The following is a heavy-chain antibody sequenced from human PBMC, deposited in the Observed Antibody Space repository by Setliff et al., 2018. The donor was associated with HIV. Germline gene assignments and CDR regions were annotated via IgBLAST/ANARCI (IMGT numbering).Heavy chain of an antibody. D-gene: IGHD2-15*01. CDR3: ATQYSCYEANWFDT. CDR1: GGSITSGTYY. CDR2: IYTSGNT. V-gene: IGHV4-61*02. J-gene: IGHJ5*02. Sequence: SETLSLTCTVSGGSITSGTYYWSWIRQPAGKGLEWIGRIYTSGNTNYNPSLKSRVTISVDTSKNQFSLKLSSVTAADTAVYYCATQYSCYEANWFDTWGQGTLVTVSS.